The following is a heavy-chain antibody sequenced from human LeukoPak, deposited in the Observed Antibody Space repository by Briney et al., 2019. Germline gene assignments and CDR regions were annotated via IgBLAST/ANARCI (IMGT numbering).Heavy chain of an antibody. CDR3: ANSEMAR. J-gene: IGHJ4*02. V-gene: IGHV3-7*01. CDR2: IKQDGSEK. CDR1: GFNFNTYW. D-gene: IGHD5-24*01. Sequence: GGSLRLSCAASGFNFNTYWMSWVRQAPGRGLEWVANIKQDGSEKFYVDSLKGRFTISRDNAKNSLYLQMNSLRAEDTAVYYCANSEMARWGQGTLVTVSS.